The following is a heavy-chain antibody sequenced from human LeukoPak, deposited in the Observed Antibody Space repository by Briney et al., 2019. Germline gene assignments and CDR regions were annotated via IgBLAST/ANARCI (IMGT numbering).Heavy chain of an antibody. J-gene: IGHJ4*02. CDR1: GFTISSYG. V-gene: IGHV3-21*01. D-gene: IGHD2-15*01. CDR2: ISGSAGDT. Sequence: GGSLRLSCAGSGFTISSYGMSWVRQGPGKGLEWVSAISGSAGDTYYADSAKGRFTISRDNARNSLYLQMNSLRAEDTAVYYCARDHEGPQGGANSFDYWGQGTLVTVSA. CDR3: ARDHEGPQGGANSFDY.